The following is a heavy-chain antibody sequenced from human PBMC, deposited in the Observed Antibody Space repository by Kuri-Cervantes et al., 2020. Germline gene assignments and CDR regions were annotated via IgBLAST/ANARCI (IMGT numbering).Heavy chain of an antibody. D-gene: IGHD3-22*01. CDR3: AREALRSTHYYDSSGYYYGLVY. Sequence: SVKVSCKASGGTFSSYAISWVRQAPGQGLEWMGGIIPIFGTANYAQKFQGRVTITADESTSTAYMELSSLRSEDTAVYYCAREALRSTHYYDSSGYYYGLVYWGQGTLVTVSS. CDR1: GGTFSSYA. V-gene: IGHV1-69*13. J-gene: IGHJ4*02. CDR2: IIPIFGTA.